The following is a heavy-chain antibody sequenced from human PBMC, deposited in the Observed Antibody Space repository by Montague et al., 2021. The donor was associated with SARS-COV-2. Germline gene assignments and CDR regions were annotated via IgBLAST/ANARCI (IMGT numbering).Heavy chain of an antibody. D-gene: IGHD7-27*01. CDR1: GGSISSSSYY. V-gene: IGHV4-39*01. J-gene: IGHJ4*02. CDR2: IYYSGST. Sequence: SETLSLTCTVSGGSISSSSYYWGWIRQPPGKGLEWIGNIYYSGSTYYNPSLKSRVTISVDTSKNQFSLKLSSVTAADTAVYYCARHETGDPPFGDWGQGTRVTVSS. CDR3: ARHETGDPPFGD.